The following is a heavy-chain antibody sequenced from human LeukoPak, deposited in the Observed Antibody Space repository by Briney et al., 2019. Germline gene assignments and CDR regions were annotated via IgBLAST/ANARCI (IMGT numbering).Heavy chain of an antibody. CDR1: GGTFSSYA. CDR3: AKDGGLWISAHWGDS. CDR2: IIPIFGTA. V-gene: IGHV1-69*13. Sequence: SVKVSCKASGGTFSSYAISWVRQAPGQGLEWMGGIIPIFGTANYAQKFQGRVTITADESTSTAYMELSSLRPEDTAVYYCAKDGGLWISAHWGDSWGRETLVTVSS. J-gene: IGHJ4*02. D-gene: IGHD2-2*03.